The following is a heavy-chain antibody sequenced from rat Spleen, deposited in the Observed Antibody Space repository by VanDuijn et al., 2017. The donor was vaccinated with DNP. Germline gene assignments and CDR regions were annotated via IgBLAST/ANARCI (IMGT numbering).Heavy chain of an antibody. CDR1: GFTFSKYY. CDR3: TGESWGYVMDA. Sequence: EVQLVESGGGLVQPGRSLKLSCAASGFTFSKYYMAWVRQAPTKGLEWVASISTGDTTYYSDSVKGRFSISRDNAKSTLYLQVNSLQTDDTAIYYCTGESWGYVMDAWGQGASVTVSS. V-gene: IGHV5-27*01. D-gene: IGHD4-2*01. J-gene: IGHJ4*01. CDR2: ISTGDTT.